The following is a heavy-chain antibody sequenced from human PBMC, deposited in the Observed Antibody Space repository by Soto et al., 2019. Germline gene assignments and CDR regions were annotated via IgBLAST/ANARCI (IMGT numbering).Heavy chain of an antibody. D-gene: IGHD2-2*01. CDR3: ARRYPHNVSASFYYAAFDV. Sequence: SETLSLTCTVSGGSISSGGHYWSWIRQHPGKGLEWIGYIYYSGITYYNPSLKSRVTISVDTSKNQFSLRLNSVTAADTAVYYCARRYPHNVSASFYYAAFDVWGQGTPF. J-gene: IGHJ6*01. CDR1: GGSISSGGHY. CDR2: IYYSGIT. V-gene: IGHV4-31*03.